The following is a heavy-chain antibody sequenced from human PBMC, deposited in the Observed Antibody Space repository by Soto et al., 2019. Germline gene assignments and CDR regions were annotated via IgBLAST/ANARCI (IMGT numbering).Heavy chain of an antibody. V-gene: IGHV3-21*01. Sequence: GGSLRLSCAASGFTFSSYSMNWVRQAPGKGLEWVSSISSSSSYIYYADSVKGRFTISRDNAKNSLYLQMNSLRAEDTAVYYCARERSPDCSSTSCPSYYYYYYMDVWGKGTTVTVSS. CDR1: GFTFSSYS. CDR2: ISSSSSYI. CDR3: ARERSPDCSSTSCPSYYYYYYMDV. J-gene: IGHJ6*03. D-gene: IGHD2-2*01.